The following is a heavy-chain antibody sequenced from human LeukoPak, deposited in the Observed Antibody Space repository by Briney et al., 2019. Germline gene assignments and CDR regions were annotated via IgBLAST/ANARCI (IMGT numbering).Heavy chain of an antibody. CDR1: GGSISSGSYY. Sequence: SETLSLTCTVSGGSISSGSYYWSWIRQPAGKGLEWIGRIYTSGSTNYNPSLKSRVTISVDTSENQFSPKLSSVTAADTAVYYCARAAVFWSGSYFDYWGQGTLVTVSS. CDR2: IYTSGST. J-gene: IGHJ4*02. V-gene: IGHV4-61*02. D-gene: IGHD3-3*01. CDR3: ARAAVFWSGSYFDY.